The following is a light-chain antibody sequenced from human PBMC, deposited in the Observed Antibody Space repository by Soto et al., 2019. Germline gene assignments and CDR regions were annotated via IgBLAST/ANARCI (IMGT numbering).Light chain of an antibody. Sequence: QSALTQPPSVSGSPGQSVTISCTGTSSDVGSYNRVSWYQQPPGTAPKLMIYEVSNRPSGVPDRFSGSKSGNTASLTISGLQAEDEADYYCGSYTSSSTKVCGGGTKLTVL. V-gene: IGLV2-18*02. CDR1: SSDVGSYNR. CDR2: EVS. CDR3: GSYTSSSTKV. J-gene: IGLJ3*02.